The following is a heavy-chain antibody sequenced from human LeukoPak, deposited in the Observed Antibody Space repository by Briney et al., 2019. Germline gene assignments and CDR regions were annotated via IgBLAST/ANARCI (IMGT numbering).Heavy chain of an antibody. D-gene: IGHD6-19*01. CDR2: IYHSGST. CDR3: AKHFSSVWSRFDY. CDR1: GYSISSGYY. V-gene: IGHV4-38-2*02. J-gene: IGHJ4*02. Sequence: PSETLSLTCTVSGYSISSGYYWGWIRQPPGKGLGWIGSIYHSGSTYYNPSLKSRVTISVDTSKNQFSLKVSSLTAADTAVYYCAKHFSSVWSRFDYWGQGTLVTVSS.